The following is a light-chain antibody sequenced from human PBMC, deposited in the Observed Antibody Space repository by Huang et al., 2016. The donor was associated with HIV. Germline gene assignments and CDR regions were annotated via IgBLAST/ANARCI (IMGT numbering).Light chain of an antibody. CDR3: QQYWSTPPAT. CDR2: AAS. Sequence: DIQMTQSPSSLPASVGDRVTIPCRASQGISNSLAWYQQKPGKAPKLLLYAASKLESWVPSRFSGSASGTDYTLTISSLQPEDFATYYCQQYWSTPPATFGQGTKVEIK. CDR1: QGISNS. J-gene: IGKJ1*01. V-gene: IGKV1-NL1*01.